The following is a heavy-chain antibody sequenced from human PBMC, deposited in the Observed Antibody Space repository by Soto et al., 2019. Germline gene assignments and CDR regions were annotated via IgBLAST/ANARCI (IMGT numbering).Heavy chain of an antibody. J-gene: IGHJ4*02. CDR3: AAAFGEE. CDR1: GFSFSSYG. D-gene: IGHD3-16*01. V-gene: IGHV3-33*01. Sequence: QVQLVESGGGVVQTGRSLRLSCAASGFSFSSYGMLWVRQAPGKGLEWVARIWYDGSKKYYADSVEGRFTISRDNSKNTLYLQMNSLRAEDTAVYYCAAAFGEEWGQGTLVTVSS. CDR2: IWYDGSKK.